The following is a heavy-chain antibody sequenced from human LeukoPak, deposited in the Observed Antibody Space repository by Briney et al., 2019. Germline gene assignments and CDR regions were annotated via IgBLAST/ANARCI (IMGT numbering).Heavy chain of an antibody. V-gene: IGHV1-8*01. CDR3: ARRTGWFGELYHYYYMDV. Sequence: GASVKVSCKASRYTFTSYDINWVRQATGQGLEWMGWMNPNSGNTGYAQKFQGRVTMTRNTSISTTYMELSSLRSEDTAVYYCARRTGWFGELYHYYYMDVWGKGTTVTVSS. J-gene: IGHJ6*03. D-gene: IGHD3-10*01. CDR2: MNPNSGNT. CDR1: RYTFTSYD.